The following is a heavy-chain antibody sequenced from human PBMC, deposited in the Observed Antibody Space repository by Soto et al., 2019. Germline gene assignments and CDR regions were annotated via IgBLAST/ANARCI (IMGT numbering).Heavy chain of an antibody. V-gene: IGHV4-39*01. J-gene: IGHJ5*02. D-gene: IGHD6-19*01. Sequence: PSETLSLTCSVSGGSINSSSYFWGWVRQPPGKGLKWIGSIYYSGSTYYNPSLRSRVTISVDTSKNQFSLKLSSVTAADTAVFYCARHYSSGSRNWFDPWGQGTLVTVSS. CDR3: ARHYSSGSRNWFDP. CDR1: GGSINSSSYF. CDR2: IYYSGST.